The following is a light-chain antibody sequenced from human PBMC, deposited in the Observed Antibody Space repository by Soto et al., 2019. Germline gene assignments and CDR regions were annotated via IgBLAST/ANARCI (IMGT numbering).Light chain of an antibody. CDR2: DVS. CDR1: SSYVGGYEY. Sequence: QSVLTQPVSVSGSPVQSIRIFCTGTSSYVGGYEYVSWYQHHAGKAPELMIYDVSSRPSGVSSRFSGSKSGNTASLTISGFQAEDEADYYCISYTSINLYVLGTGTTVTVL. J-gene: IGLJ1*01. V-gene: IGLV2-14*03. CDR3: ISYTSINLYV.